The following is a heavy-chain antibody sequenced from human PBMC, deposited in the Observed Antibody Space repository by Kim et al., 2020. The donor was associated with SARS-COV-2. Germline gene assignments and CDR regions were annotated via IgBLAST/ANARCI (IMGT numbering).Heavy chain of an antibody. CDR1: GGSISSSSYY. Sequence: SETLSLTCTVSGGSISSSSYYWGWIRQPPGKGLEWIGSIYYSGSTYYNPSLKSRVTISVDTSKNQFSLKLSSVTAADTAVYYCAVIVVANSEYFQHWGQGNLVTVSS. CDR3: AVIVVANSEYFQH. D-gene: IGHD3-22*01. V-gene: IGHV4-39*07. CDR2: IYYSGST. J-gene: IGHJ1*01.